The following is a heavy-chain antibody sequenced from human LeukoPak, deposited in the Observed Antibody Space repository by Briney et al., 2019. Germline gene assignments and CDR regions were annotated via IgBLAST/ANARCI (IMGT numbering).Heavy chain of an antibody. D-gene: IGHD6-19*01. Sequence: GGSLRHSCAASGFTFSTYAMSWVRQAPGKGLEWVSTIGGSGGGTYYAESVKGRFIISRDTSKNTLFLQMNSLRAEDTALYYCARNDFGSGWLGDYWGQGTLVTVFS. CDR2: IGGSGGGT. V-gene: IGHV3-23*01. CDR3: ARNDFGSGWLGDY. CDR1: GFTFSTYA. J-gene: IGHJ4*02.